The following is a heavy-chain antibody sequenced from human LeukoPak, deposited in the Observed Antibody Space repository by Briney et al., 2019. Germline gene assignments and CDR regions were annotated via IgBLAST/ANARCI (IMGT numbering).Heavy chain of an antibody. Sequence: GGSLRLSCAASGFTFSSYWMSWVRQAPGKGLEWVANIKQDGSEKYYVDSVKGRFTIYRDNAKNSLYLQMNSLRAEDTAVYYCARDGHAFWFDPWGQGTLVTVSS. V-gene: IGHV3-7*01. CDR2: IKQDGSEK. J-gene: IGHJ5*02. CDR3: ARDGHAFWFDP. CDR1: GFTFSSYW.